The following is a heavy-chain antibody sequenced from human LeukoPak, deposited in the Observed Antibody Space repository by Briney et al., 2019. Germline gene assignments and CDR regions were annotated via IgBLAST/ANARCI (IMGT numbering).Heavy chain of an antibody. V-gene: IGHV4-34*01. CDR3: ARSNGYTFDP. Sequence: KPSETLSLTCAVYGGSFGGYYWSWIRQPPGKGLEWIGEINHSGSTNYNPSLKSRVTISVDTSKNQFSLKLSSVTAADTAVYYCARSNGYTFDPWGLGTLVTVSS. CDR1: GGSFGGYY. CDR2: INHSGST. J-gene: IGHJ5*02. D-gene: IGHD5-24*01.